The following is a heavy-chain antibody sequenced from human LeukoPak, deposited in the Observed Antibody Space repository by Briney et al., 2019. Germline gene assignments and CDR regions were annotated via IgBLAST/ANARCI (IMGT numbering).Heavy chain of an antibody. Sequence: RASVKVSCKASGYTFTGYYMHWVRQAPGQGLEWMGWINPNSGGTNYAQKFQGRVTMTRDTSISTAYMELSSLRSEDTAVYYCATDLGPGVNYYDSSGYYAYWGQGTLVTVSS. V-gene: IGHV1-2*02. J-gene: IGHJ4*02. D-gene: IGHD3-22*01. CDR2: INPNSGGT. CDR3: ATDLGPGVNYYDSSGYYAY. CDR1: GYTFTGYY.